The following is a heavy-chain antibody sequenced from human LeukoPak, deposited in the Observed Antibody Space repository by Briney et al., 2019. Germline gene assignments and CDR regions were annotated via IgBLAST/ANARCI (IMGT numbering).Heavy chain of an antibody. Sequence: GGSLRLSCAASGFTFSSYGMHWVRQAPGKGLEWVAVISCDGSNKYYADSVKGRFTISRDNSKNTLYMQMNSLRAEDTAVYYCAKDRSSGWPDAFDIWSQGTMVTVSS. V-gene: IGHV3-30*18. J-gene: IGHJ3*02. D-gene: IGHD6-19*01. CDR3: AKDRSSGWPDAFDI. CDR1: GFTFSSYG. CDR2: ISCDGSNK.